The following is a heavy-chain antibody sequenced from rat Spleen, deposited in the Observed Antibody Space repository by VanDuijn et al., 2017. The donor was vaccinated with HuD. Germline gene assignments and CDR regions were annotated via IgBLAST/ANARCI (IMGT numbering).Heavy chain of an antibody. CDR1: GFTFSDYY. J-gene: IGHJ3*01. Sequence: EVQLVESDGGLVQPGRSLKLSCAASGFTFSDYYMAWVRQAPTKGLEWVATISYDGSSTYYRDSVKGRFTITRDNAKSTLYLQMDSLRSEDTATFYCARHRDWGRGWFAYWGQGTLVTVSS. V-gene: IGHV5-29*01. CDR3: ARHRDWGRGWFAY. CDR2: ISYDGSST. D-gene: IGHD5-1*01.